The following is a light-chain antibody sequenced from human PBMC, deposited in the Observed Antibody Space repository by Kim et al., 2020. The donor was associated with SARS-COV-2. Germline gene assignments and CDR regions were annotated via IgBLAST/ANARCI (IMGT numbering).Light chain of an antibody. V-gene: IGLV1-40*01. Sequence: QRVTISCTGSSSNIGAGYDVHWYQQLPGTAPKLLISGNSNRPSGVPDRFSGSRSGTSASLAITGLQDEDEADYYCQSFDSSLSGSIFGGGTQLTVL. J-gene: IGLJ2*01. CDR3: QSFDSSLSGSI. CDR1: SSNIGAGYD. CDR2: GNS.